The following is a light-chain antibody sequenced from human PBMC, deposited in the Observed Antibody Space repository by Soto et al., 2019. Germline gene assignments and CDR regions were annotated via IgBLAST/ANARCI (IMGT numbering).Light chain of an antibody. CDR2: GAS. CDR1: QSVSSN. Sequence: EIVMTQSPANLSVSPGERATLSCRASQSVSSNLAWYQQKPGQGPRLLIYGASTRATGIPARFSGSGSGTEFTLTISSLQSEDFAVYYCHQYNKWPPYTFGQGPKVQIK. V-gene: IGKV3-15*01. J-gene: IGKJ2*01. CDR3: HQYNKWPPYT.